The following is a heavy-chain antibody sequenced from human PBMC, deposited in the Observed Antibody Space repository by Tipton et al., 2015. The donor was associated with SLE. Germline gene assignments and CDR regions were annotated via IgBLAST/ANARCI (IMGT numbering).Heavy chain of an antibody. CDR2: VRYDGSDK. J-gene: IGHJ5*02. D-gene: IGHD2-2*01. V-gene: IGHV3-33*01. CDR1: GFIFNNYA. CDR3: ARKFVVVSGARGWFDP. Sequence: RSLRLSCAASGFIFNNYAMHWVRQAPGKGLEWVAVVRYDGSDKYYADSVEGRFTISRDNAKNSLYLQMNNLRTEDTAVYYCARKFVVVSGARGWFDPWGQGTLVTVSS.